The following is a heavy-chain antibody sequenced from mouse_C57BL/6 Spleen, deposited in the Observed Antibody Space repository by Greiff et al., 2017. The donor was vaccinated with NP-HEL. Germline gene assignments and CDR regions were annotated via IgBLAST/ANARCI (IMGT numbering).Heavy chain of an antibody. CDR3: ARREDAMDY. Sequence: QVQLQQPGAELVKPGASVKLSCTASGYTFTSYWMHWVKPRPGQGLEWIGMIHPNSGSTNYNEKFKSKATLTVDKSSSTAYMQLSSLTSEDAAVYYCARREDAMDYWGKGTSVTVSS. J-gene: IGHJ4*01. CDR2: IHPNSGST. V-gene: IGHV1-64*01. CDR1: GYTFTSYW.